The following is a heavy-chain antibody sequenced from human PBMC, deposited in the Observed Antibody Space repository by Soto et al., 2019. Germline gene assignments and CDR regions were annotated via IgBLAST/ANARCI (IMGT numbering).Heavy chain of an antibody. CDR2: RYYSEST. CDR1: GGSITTGGYY. CDR3: ARTKCSGGGCYSWSLDY. Sequence: SETLSLTCTVSGGSITTGGYYWSWIRQLPGKGLEWIGHRYYSESTYYNPSLKSRVSISLDTSKNQFSLKLSFVTAADTAMYYCARTKCSGGGCYSWSLDYWGQGTPVTVSS. J-gene: IGHJ4*02. V-gene: IGHV4-31*03. D-gene: IGHD2-15*01.